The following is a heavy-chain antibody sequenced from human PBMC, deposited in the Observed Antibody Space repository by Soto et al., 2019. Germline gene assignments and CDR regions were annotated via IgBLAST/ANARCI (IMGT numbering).Heavy chain of an antibody. CDR1: GGSISSYY. Sequence: QVQLQESGPGLVKPSETLSLTCTVSGGSISSYYWSWIRQPPGKGLEWIGYIYYSGRTNYNHSLRCHDTLSVDPDKTQFFLRLGYVTAEAPAVYYGARTLCGQKAAGRGIHWFNPLGQGTLGTVSS. D-gene: IGHD6-13*01. J-gene: IGHJ5*02. V-gene: IGHV4-59*01. CDR3: ARTLCGQKAAGRGIHWFNP. CDR2: IYYSGRT.